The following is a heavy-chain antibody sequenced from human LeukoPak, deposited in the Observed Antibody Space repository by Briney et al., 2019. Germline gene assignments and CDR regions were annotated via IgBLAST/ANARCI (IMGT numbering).Heavy chain of an antibody. Sequence: ASVKVSCTPSVYTFTSYYMHWVRQAPGQGLEWMGIINPSGGSTSYAQKFQGRVTMTRDTSTSTVYMELSSLRSEDTAVYYCARDGSSTQYYFDYWGQGTLVTVSS. CDR1: VYTFTSYY. CDR2: INPSGGST. CDR3: ARDGSSTQYYFDY. V-gene: IGHV1-46*01. J-gene: IGHJ4*02. D-gene: IGHD6-6*01.